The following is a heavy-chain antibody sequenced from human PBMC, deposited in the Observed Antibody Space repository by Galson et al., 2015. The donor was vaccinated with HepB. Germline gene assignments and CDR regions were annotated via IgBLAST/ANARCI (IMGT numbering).Heavy chain of an antibody. D-gene: IGHD2-15*01. Sequence: SLRLSCAASGFTFSSYSMNWVRQAPGKGLEWVSSISSSSSYIYYADSVKGRFTISRDNAKNSLYLQMNSLRAEDTAVYYCARGLPRGQGAFDYWGQGTLVTVSS. CDR3: ARGLPRGQGAFDY. J-gene: IGHJ4*02. V-gene: IGHV3-21*01. CDR1: GFTFSSYS. CDR2: ISSSSSYI.